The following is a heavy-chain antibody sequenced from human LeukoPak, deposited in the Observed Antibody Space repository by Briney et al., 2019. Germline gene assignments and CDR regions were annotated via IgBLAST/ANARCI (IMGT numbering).Heavy chain of an antibody. V-gene: IGHV4-34*01. CDR3: ARPELGYCSSTSCLFAFDI. Sequence: PSETLSLTCAVYGGSFSGYYWSWIRQPPGKGLEWIGEINHSGSTNYNPSLKSRVTISVDTSKNQFSLKLSSVTAADTAVYYCARPELGYCSSTSCLFAFDIWGQGTMVTVSS. CDR2: INHSGST. CDR1: GGSFSGYY. D-gene: IGHD2-2*01. J-gene: IGHJ3*02.